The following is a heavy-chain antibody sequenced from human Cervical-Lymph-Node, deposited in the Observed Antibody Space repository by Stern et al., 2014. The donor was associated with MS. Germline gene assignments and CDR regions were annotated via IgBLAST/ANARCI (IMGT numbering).Heavy chain of an antibody. CDR3: ARMIDSSGYWHGAFDV. Sequence: QVTLKESGPALVKPTQTLSLTCSFSGVSLIASDMSVSWIRQPPGEALEWLALIEGSDDKFYNRSLKARLSISKDTSKSQVVLTMTNLNPVDTGTYYCARMIDSSGYWHGAFDVWGQGAMVTVS. J-gene: IGHJ3*01. D-gene: IGHD3-22*01. CDR1: GVSLIASDMS. V-gene: IGHV2-70*01. CDR2: IEGSDDK.